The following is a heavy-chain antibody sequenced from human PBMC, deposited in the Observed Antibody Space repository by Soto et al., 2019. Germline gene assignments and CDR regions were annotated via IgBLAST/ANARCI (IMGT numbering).Heavy chain of an antibody. J-gene: IGHJ6*02. CDR3: TLKRGRELYYYYYGMDV. D-gene: IGHD1-26*01. V-gene: IGHV3-15*07. CDR2: IKSKTDGGTT. Sequence: GGSLRLSCAASGFTFSNAWMNWVRQAPGKGLEWVGRIKSKTDGGTTDYAAPVKGRFTISRDDSKNTLYLQMNSLKTEDTAVYYCTLKRGRELYYYYYGMDVWGQGTTVTVSS. CDR1: GFTFSNAW.